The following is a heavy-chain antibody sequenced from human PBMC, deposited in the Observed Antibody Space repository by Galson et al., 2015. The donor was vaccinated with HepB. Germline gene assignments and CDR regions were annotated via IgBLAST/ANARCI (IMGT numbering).Heavy chain of an antibody. D-gene: IGHD4-17*01. V-gene: IGHV3-15*01. Sequence: SLRLSCAASGFTFSNAFMSWVRQAPGKGLEWVGRIQRKTEGGTTDYAAPVKGRSGISRDDSQGTLHLQMNSLKTEDTAVYYCTTVTVTVQNYYYQYGMDLWGQGTTVTVSS. CDR2: IQRKTEGGTT. CDR3: TTVTVTVQNYYYQYGMDL. J-gene: IGHJ6*02. CDR1: GFTFSNAF.